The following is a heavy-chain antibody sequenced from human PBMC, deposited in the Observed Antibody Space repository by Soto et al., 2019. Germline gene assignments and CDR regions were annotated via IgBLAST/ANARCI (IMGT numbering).Heavy chain of an antibody. CDR3: TTYHGDYNFDH. Sequence: QVQLVQSGAEVKKPGASVTVSCKVSGYTLNEVAMHWVRQAPGKGLEWLGGFDPDEAETIYAQHFQGRVTMTDDTSTDTVYMELSSLRSEDTALYFCTTYHGDYNFDHWGQGTLVTVSS. D-gene: IGHD4-17*01. CDR1: GYTLNEVA. J-gene: IGHJ5*02. CDR2: FDPDEAET. V-gene: IGHV1-24*01.